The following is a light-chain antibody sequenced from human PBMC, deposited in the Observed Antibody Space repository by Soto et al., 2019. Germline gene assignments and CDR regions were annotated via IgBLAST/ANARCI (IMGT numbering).Light chain of an antibody. Sequence: EIILTQSPATLSVSPGERATLSCRASQSVGSSLAWYQQKPGRAPRLLIYGASSRATGVPARFSGSGSGTDFTLTISGLQSEDFAVYYCQQCNDWPRTFGQGTKLEI. CDR1: QSVGSS. CDR3: QQCNDWPRT. CDR2: GAS. V-gene: IGKV3-15*01. J-gene: IGKJ2*01.